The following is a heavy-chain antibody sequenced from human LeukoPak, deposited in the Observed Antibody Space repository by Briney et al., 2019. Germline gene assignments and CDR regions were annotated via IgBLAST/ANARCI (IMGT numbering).Heavy chain of an antibody. V-gene: IGHV4-59*01. J-gene: IGHJ4*02. CDR3: ARAPRRDGYYFDY. CDR2: IYYSGST. CDR1: GGSISSYY. D-gene: IGHD5-24*01. Sequence: SETLSLTCTVSGGSISSYYWSWIRQPPGKGLEWIGYIYYSGSTNYNPSLKSRVTISVDTSKNQFSLKLSSVTAADTAVYYCARAPRRDGYYFDYWGQGTLVTVSS.